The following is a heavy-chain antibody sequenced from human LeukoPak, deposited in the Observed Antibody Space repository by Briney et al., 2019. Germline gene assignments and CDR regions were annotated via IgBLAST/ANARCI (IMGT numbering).Heavy chain of an antibody. V-gene: IGHV3-11*04. CDR2: ISSSGSTI. J-gene: IGHJ3*02. CDR3: ARARLRPAFDI. Sequence: GGSLRLSYAASGFTFSDYYMSWIRQAPGKGLEWVSYISSSGSTIYYADSVKGRFTISRDNAKNSLCLQMNGLRAEDTAVYHCARARLRPAFDIWGQGTMVTVSS. CDR1: GFTFSDYY. D-gene: IGHD4-17*01.